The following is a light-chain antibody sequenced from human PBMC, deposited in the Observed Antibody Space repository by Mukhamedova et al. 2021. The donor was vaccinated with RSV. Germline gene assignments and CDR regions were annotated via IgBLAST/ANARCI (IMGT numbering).Light chain of an antibody. J-gene: IGKJ4*01. V-gene: IGKV3-20*01. CDR3: QQYGSSPPNT. CDR2: GAS. Sequence: APRLLISGASRRATGIPDRFSGSGSGTDFTLTISRLEPEDFAVYYCQQYGSSPPNTFGGGTKVEIK.